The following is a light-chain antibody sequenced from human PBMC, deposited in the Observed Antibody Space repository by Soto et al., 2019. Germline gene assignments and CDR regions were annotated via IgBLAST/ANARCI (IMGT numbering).Light chain of an antibody. CDR2: GAS. Sequence: EIVVNQSPATLSVSPRERDTLSCRASQSISSNLAWYQQKPGQAPRLLIYGASTRATGIPARFSGSGSGTEFTLTISSLEPEDFAVYYCQQRFNWPITFGQGTRLEI. CDR1: QSISSN. CDR3: QQRFNWPIT. J-gene: IGKJ5*01. V-gene: IGKV3-15*01.